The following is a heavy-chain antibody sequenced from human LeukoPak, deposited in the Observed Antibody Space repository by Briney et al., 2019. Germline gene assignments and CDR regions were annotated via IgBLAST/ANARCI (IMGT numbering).Heavy chain of an antibody. D-gene: IGHD3-10*01. Sequence: SETLSLTCTVSGGSISSYYWSWIRHPPGRGLGWIGYIYYSGSTNYNPSLKSRVTISVDTSKNQFSLKLSSVTAADTAVYYCARDYGSGSYYNFHDAFDIWGQGTMVTVSS. CDR1: GGSISSYY. CDR2: IYYSGST. CDR3: ARDYGSGSYYNFHDAFDI. V-gene: IGHV4-59*01. J-gene: IGHJ3*02.